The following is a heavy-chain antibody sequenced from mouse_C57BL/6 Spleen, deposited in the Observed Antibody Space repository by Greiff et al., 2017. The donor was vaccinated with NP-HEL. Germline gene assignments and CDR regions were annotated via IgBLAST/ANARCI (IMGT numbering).Heavy chain of an antibody. Sequence: QVQLQQPGAELVKPGASVKLSCKASGYTFTSYWMHWVKQRPGQGLEWIGMIHPNSGSTNYNEKFKSKATLTVDKSSSTAYMQLSSLTSEDSAVYYCAREVLYYYGSSYRYFDVWGAGTTVTVSS. CDR2: IHPNSGST. J-gene: IGHJ1*01. CDR1: GYTFTSYW. V-gene: IGHV1-64*01. CDR3: AREVLYYYGSSYRYFDV. D-gene: IGHD1-1*01.